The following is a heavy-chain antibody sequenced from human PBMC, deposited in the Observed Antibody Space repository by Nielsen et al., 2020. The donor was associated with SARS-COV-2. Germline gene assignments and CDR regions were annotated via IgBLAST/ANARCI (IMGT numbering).Heavy chain of an antibody. D-gene: IGHD6-13*01. J-gene: IGHJ4*02. Sequence: GESLKISCAASGFTFGSYAMHWVRQAPGKGLEWVAVISYDGSNKYYADSVKGRFTISRDNSKNTLYLQMNSLRAEDTAVYYCARAGSSSWYLVPTGGWGQGTLVTVSS. CDR3: ARAGSSSWYLVPTGG. V-gene: IGHV3-30*04. CDR1: GFTFGSYA. CDR2: ISYDGSNK.